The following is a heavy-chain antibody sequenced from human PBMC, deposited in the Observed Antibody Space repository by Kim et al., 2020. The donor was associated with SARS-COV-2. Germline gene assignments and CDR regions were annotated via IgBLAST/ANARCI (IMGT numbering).Heavy chain of an antibody. CDR3: ARGLKTWEPGDP. Sequence: SETLSLTCTVSGGSISSGGYYWSWIRQHPGKGLEWIGYIYYSGSTYYNPSLKSRVTISVDTSKNQFSLKLSSVTAADTAVYYCARGLKTWEPGDPWGQGTLVTVSS. V-gene: IGHV4-31*03. D-gene: IGHD1-26*01. CDR1: GGSISSGGYY. J-gene: IGHJ5*02. CDR2: IYYSGST.